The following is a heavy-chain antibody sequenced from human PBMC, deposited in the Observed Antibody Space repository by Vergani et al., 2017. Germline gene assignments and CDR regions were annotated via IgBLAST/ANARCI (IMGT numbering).Heavy chain of an antibody. Sequence: QVQLQESGPGLVKPSETLSLTCTVSGGSLSSYYWSWIRQPPGKGLGWIGYIYYSGSTNYNPSLTRRVTISVDTSKNQFSLKLSSVTAADTAVYYCARVLRARGDYYFDYWGQGTLVTVSS. D-gene: IGHD2-21*02. J-gene: IGHJ4*02. CDR3: ARVLRARGDYYFDY. CDR1: GGSLSSYY. V-gene: IGHV4-59*01. CDR2: IYYSGST.